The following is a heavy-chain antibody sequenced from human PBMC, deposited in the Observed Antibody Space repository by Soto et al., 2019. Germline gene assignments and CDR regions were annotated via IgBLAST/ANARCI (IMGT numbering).Heavy chain of an antibody. V-gene: IGHV1-69*02. D-gene: IGHD3-22*01. CDR1: GGTFSSYT. CDR2: IIPILGIA. Sequence: QVQLVQSGAEVKKPGSSVKVSCKASGGTFSSYTISWVRQAPGQGLEWMGRIIPILGIANYAQKFQGRVTITADKSTSTAYMELSSLRSEDTAVYYCASDHYDSSGYYPYYWGQGTLVTVSS. CDR3: ASDHYDSSGYYPYY. J-gene: IGHJ4*02.